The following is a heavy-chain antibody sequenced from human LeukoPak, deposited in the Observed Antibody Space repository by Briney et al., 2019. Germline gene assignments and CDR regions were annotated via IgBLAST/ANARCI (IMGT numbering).Heavy chain of an antibody. CDR3: AKDSAAAAVN. J-gene: IGHJ4*02. Sequence: PGGSLRLSCAASGFTFSTYGMHWVRQAPGKGLEWVAFKRYGARNKYYSDPVKGRFTISRDNSKNTLYLQMNSLRPEDAAVYYCAKDSAAAAVNWGQGTLVTVSS. CDR1: GFTFSTYG. V-gene: IGHV3-30*02. D-gene: IGHD6-13*01. CDR2: KRYGARNK.